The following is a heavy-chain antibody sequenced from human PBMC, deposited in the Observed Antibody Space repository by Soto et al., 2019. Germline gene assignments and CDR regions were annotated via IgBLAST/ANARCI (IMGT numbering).Heavy chain of an antibody. Sequence: GGSLRLSCAASGFTFSDYYMSWIRQAPGKGLEWVSYISSSGSTIYYADSVKGRFTISRDNAKNSLYLQMNSLRAEDTAVYYCARDEGFGELLAFDIWGQGTMVTVSS. J-gene: IGHJ3*02. CDR3: ARDEGFGELLAFDI. V-gene: IGHV3-11*01. CDR2: ISSSGSTI. D-gene: IGHD3-10*01. CDR1: GFTFSDYY.